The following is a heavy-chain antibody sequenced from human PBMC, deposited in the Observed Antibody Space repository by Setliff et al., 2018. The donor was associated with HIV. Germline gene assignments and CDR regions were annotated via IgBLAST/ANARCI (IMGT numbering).Heavy chain of an antibody. CDR1: GDSISTGRYY. Sequence: SETLSLTCTVSGDSISTGRYYWGWIRQPPGKGLEWIGSVFYSGGSYYTPSLKCRVTISVDTSKNQFFLKLSSVNAADTAVYYCARHCSGGTCYGPDAENFLHWGQGTLVTVSS. D-gene: IGHD2-15*01. V-gene: IGHV4-39*01. CDR3: ARHCSGGTCYGPDAENFLH. CDR2: VFYSGGS. J-gene: IGHJ1*01.